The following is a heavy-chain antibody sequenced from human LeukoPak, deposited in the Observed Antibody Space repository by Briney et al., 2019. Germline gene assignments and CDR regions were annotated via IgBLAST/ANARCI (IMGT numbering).Heavy chain of an antibody. Sequence: VASVKVSCKASGYTFTGYYMHWVRQAPGQGLEWMGIINPSGGSTSYAQKFQGRVTMTRDTSTSTVYMELSSLRSEDTAAYYCAREGGFSGVEKWFDPWGQGTLVTVSS. CDR1: GYTFTGYY. CDR2: INPSGGST. J-gene: IGHJ5*02. V-gene: IGHV1-46*01. D-gene: IGHD3-10*01. CDR3: AREGGFSGVEKWFDP.